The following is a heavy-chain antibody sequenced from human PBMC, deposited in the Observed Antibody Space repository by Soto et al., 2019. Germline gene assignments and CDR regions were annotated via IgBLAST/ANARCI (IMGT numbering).Heavy chain of an antibody. J-gene: IGHJ5*02. V-gene: IGHV4-39*01. Sequence: PSETLSLTCSVSGGSIRSGSNYWAWIRQPPGKGLDWIGTVYYNGNTYYNASLKSRVTISADTSKNQFSLKLSSVSAADTAVYYCVRQTIVRGVLSWFDPWGQGTLVTVSS. CDR1: GGSIRSGSNY. D-gene: IGHD3-10*01. CDR3: VRQTIVRGVLSWFDP. CDR2: VYYNGNT.